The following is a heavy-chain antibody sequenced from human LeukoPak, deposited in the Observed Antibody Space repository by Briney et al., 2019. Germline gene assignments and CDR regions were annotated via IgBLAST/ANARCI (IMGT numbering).Heavy chain of an antibody. CDR1: GGTFSSYA. CDR3: ARVGMSGSYSFDY. Sequence: GASVKVSCKASGGTFSSYAISWVRQAPGQGLEWMGGIIPIFGTANYAQKFQGRVTITADESTSTAYMELSSLRSEDTAVYYCARVGMSGSYSFDYWGQGTLVTVSS. D-gene: IGHD1-26*01. CDR2: IIPIFGTA. J-gene: IGHJ4*02. V-gene: IGHV1-69*13.